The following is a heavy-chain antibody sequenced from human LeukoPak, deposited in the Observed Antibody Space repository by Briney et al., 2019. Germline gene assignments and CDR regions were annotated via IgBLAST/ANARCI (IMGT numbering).Heavy chain of an antibody. D-gene: IGHD3-10*01. Sequence: GGSLRLSCAASGFSFSSYGMHWVRQAPGKGLEWVALISYDGSNKYYADSVKGRFTISRDNSKNTLYLQMNSLRAEDTAVYYCARDPLFGMGSYYDYWGQGTLVTVSS. CDR1: GFSFSSYG. J-gene: IGHJ4*02. CDR3: ARDPLFGMGSYYDY. CDR2: ISYDGSNK. V-gene: IGHV3-30*03.